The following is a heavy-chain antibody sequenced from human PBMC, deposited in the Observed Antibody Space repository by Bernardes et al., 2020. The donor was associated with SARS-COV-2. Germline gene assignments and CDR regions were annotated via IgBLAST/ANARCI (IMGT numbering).Heavy chain of an antibody. J-gene: IGHJ6*02. D-gene: IGHD3-22*01. V-gene: IGHV3-30*18. CDR3: AKERPVNKVVANYYYYAMDV. CDR1: GFVFSSYG. CDR2: ISYDGSEK. Sequence: SLRLSCAASGFVFSSYGMHCVRQAPGKGLEWVAVISYDGSEKYYGDSVKGRFTISRDNSKNTLYLQMNSLRAEDTAVYYCAKERPVNKVVANYYYYAMDVWGQGTTVAVSS.